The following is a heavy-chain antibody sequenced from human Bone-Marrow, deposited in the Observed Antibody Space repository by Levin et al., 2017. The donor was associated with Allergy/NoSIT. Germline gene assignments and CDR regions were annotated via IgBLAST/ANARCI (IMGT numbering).Heavy chain of an antibody. V-gene: IGHV3-30*04. CDR3: ARAPGAARLSNWFDP. D-gene: IGHD6-6*01. CDR1: GFTFSSYA. Sequence: GGSLRLSCAASGFTFSSYAMHWVRQAPGKGLEWVAVISYDGSNKYYADSVKGRFTISRDNSKNTLYLQMNSLRAEDTAVYYCARAPGAARLSNWFDPWGQGTLVTVSS. CDR2: ISYDGSNK. J-gene: IGHJ5*02.